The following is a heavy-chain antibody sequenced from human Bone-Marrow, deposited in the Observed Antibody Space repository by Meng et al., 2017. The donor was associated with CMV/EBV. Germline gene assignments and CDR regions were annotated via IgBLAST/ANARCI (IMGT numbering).Heavy chain of an antibody. CDR1: GFTFDDYG. Sequence: SLKISCAASGFTFDDYGMSWVRQAPGKGLAWVAVISYDGSNKYYADSVKGRFTISRDNSKNTLYLQMNSLRAEDTAVYYCARDSISLTIFGVVRYGMDVWGQGTTVTVSS. CDR3: ARDSISLTIFGVVRYGMDV. CDR2: ISYDGSNK. D-gene: IGHD3-3*01. V-gene: IGHV3-30*03. J-gene: IGHJ6*02.